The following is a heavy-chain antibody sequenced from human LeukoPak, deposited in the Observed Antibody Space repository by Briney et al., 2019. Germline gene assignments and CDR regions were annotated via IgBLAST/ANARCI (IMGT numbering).Heavy chain of an antibody. V-gene: IGHV3-11*04. CDR3: ATDGGPAYSSSWYLY. Sequence: GGSLRLSCAASGFTLTDYYMSWIRQAPGKGLEWVSYISSSGDTIYYADSVKGRFTISRDNAKNSLYLQMNSLRAEDTAVYCATDGGPAYSSSWYLYWGQGSLVTVSS. D-gene: IGHD6-13*01. J-gene: IGHJ4*02. CDR1: GFTLTDYY. CDR2: ISSSGDTI.